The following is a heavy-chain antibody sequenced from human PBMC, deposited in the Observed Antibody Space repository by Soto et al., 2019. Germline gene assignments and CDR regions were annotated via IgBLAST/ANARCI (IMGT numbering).Heavy chain of an antibody. CDR1: GFTFSSYA. CDR2: ISGSGGST. CDR3: AKDVRFLEWLPYYFDY. D-gene: IGHD3-3*01. V-gene: IGHV3-23*01. J-gene: IGHJ4*02. Sequence: GGSLRLSCAASGFTFSSYAMSWVRQAPGKGLEWVSAISGSGGSTYYADSVKGRFTISRDNSKNALYLQMNSLRAEDTAVYYCAKDVRFLEWLPYYFDYWGQGTLVTVSS.